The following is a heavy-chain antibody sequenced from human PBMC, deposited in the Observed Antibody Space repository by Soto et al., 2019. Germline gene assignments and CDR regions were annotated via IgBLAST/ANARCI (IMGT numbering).Heavy chain of an antibody. V-gene: IGHV1-69*06. CDR2: IHPIFGAP. Sequence: QVQLVQSGPEVKKPGSSVKVSCKASGGTFSSFTINWVRQAPGQGLQWVGGIHPIFGAPNYAQTFQGRVTITADKSTTTAYMELSSLRPEDTAVYFCATYNDAALDLWCQGTMVTVSS. D-gene: IGHD3-3*01. CDR3: ATYNDAALDL. J-gene: IGHJ3*01. CDR1: GGTFSSFT.